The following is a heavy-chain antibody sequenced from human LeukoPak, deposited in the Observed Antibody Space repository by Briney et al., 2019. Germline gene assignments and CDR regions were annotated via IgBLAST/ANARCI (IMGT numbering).Heavy chain of an antibody. D-gene: IGHD6-13*01. CDR2: ISGSGGST. V-gene: IGHV3-23*01. Sequence: GSLRLSCAASEITLSSYGVSWVRQAPGKGLEWVSAISGSGGSTYYADSVKGRFTISRDNSKNTLYLQMNSLRAEDTAVYYCAKRSSSWYGNWFDPWGQGTLVTVSS. J-gene: IGHJ5*02. CDR3: AKRSSSWYGNWFDP. CDR1: EITLSSYG.